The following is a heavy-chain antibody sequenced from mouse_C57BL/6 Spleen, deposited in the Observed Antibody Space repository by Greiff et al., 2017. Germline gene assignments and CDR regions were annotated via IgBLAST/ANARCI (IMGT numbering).Heavy chain of an antibody. Sequence: EVHLVESGPGLVKPSQSLSLTCSVTGYSITSGYYWNWIRQFPGNKLEWMGYISYDGSNNYNPSLKNRIAITRDTSKNQCFLKLNSVTTEDTATYYCARETALDAMDYWGQGTSVTVSS. CDR1: GYSITSGYY. D-gene: IGHD3-2*01. J-gene: IGHJ4*01. CDR2: ISYDGSN. CDR3: ARETALDAMDY. V-gene: IGHV3-6*01.